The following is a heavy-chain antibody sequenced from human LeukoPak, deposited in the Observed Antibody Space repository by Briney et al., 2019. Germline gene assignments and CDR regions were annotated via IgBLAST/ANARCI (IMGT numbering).Heavy chain of an antibody. V-gene: IGHV1-69*06. CDR3: ARSGDQLYYYYYMDV. J-gene: IGHJ6*03. Sequence: GASVKVSCKASVGTFSSYAISWVRQAPGQGLEWMGGIIPIFGTANYAQKFQGRVTITADKSTSTAYMELSSLRAEDTAVYYCARSGDQLYYYYYMDVWGEGTTVTVSS. D-gene: IGHD3-10*01. CDR1: VGTFSSYA. CDR2: IIPIFGTA.